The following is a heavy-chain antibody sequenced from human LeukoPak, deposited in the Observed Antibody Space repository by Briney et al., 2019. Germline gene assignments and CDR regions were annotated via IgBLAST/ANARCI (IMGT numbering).Heavy chain of an antibody. J-gene: IGHJ4*02. Sequence: LPGGSLRLSCTASGFTFSTYAMHWVRQAPGKGLEYVSAITTNGDTTYYANSVKGRFTISRDNSKNTLYLEMGSLRAEDMAVYYCARGITTVTTLFDNWGQGTLVTVSS. CDR1: GFTFSTYA. CDR2: ITTNGDTT. CDR3: ARGITTVTTLFDN. V-gene: IGHV3-64*01. D-gene: IGHD4-17*01.